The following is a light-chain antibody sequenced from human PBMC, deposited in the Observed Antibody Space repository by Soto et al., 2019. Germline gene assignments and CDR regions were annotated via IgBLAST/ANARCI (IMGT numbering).Light chain of an antibody. V-gene: IGKV1-9*01. J-gene: IGKJ1*01. CDR3: QQLNSYPWT. CDR2: GVS. CDR1: QGISNY. Sequence: IQLTQSPSSLSASVGDRVTITCRASQGISNYLAWYQQKPGTAPKVLIYGVSTLQSGVPSRFSGSGSGTEFTLTIDSLQPEDFAIYYCQQLNSYPWTFGQGTRVEIK.